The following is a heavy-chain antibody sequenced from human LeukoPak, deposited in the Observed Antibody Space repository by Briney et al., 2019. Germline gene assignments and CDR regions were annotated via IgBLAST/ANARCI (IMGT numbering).Heavy chain of an antibody. J-gene: IGHJ4*02. V-gene: IGHV4-34*01. CDR3: ARARGYSYGLTSNPADY. CDR1: GGSFSGYY. D-gene: IGHD5-18*01. Sequence: SETLSLTCAVYGGSFSGYYWSWIRQPPGKGLEWIGEINHSGSTNYNPSLKSRVTISVDTSKNKFSLKLSSVTAADTAVYYCARARGYSYGLTSNPADYWGQGTLVTVSS. CDR2: INHSGST.